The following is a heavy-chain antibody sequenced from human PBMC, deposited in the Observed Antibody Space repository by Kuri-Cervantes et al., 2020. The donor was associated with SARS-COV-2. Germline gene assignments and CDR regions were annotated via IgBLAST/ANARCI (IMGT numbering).Heavy chain of an antibody. J-gene: IGHJ4*02. CDR2: MNPNSGNT. V-gene: IGHV1-8*03. CDR3: ARGGVVPEVSFDY. Sequence: ASVKVSCKASGYTFTSYDINWVRQATGQGLEWMGWMNPNSGNTGYAQKFQGRVTITRNTSISTAYMELSSLRSKDTAVYYCARGGVVPEVSFDYWGQGTLVTVSS. D-gene: IGHD2-2*01. CDR1: GYTFTSYD.